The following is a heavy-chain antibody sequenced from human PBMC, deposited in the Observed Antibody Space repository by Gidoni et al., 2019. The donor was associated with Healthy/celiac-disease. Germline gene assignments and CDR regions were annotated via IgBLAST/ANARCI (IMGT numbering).Heavy chain of an antibody. V-gene: IGHV1-69*02. CDR2: IIPILGIA. D-gene: IGHD4-17*01. Sequence: QVQLVQSGAEVKKPGSSVKVSCQASGGTFSSYTISWVRQAPGQGLEWMGRIIPILGIANYAQKFQGRVTITADKSTSTAYMELSSLRSEDTAVYYCARGDYGDYGWFDTWGQGTLVTVSS. CDR1: GGTFSSYT. CDR3: ARGDYGDYGWFDT. J-gene: IGHJ5*02.